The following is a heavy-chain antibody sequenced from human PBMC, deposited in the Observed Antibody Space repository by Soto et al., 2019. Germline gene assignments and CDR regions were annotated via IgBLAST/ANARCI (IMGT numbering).Heavy chain of an antibody. CDR2: MSYDGRET. V-gene: IGHV3-30*18. J-gene: IGHJ5*02. CDR1: GFTFSSYG. D-gene: IGHD2-15*01. Sequence: QVQLVESGGGVVQPGGSLRLSCAASGFTFSSYGMNWLRQAPGKGLGWVALMSYDGRETFYADSVRGRFAISRDNSKNTLYLQMNSLRAEDTSVYFCAKDLFSATPGGNWFDVWGQGTLVAVSS. CDR3: AKDLFSATPGGNWFDV.